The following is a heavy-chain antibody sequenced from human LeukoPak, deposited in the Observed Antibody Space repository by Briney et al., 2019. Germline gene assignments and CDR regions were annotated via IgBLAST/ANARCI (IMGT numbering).Heavy chain of an antibody. V-gene: IGHV4-59*01. Sequence: SETLFLTCTVSGGSISNYYWSWIRQPPGKGLESIGYIYYSGSTNYNPSLKSRVTISVDTSKNQFSLKLSSVTAADTAVYYCARGDSGYDNDAFDIWGQGTMVTVSS. CDR2: IYYSGST. CDR3: ARGDSGYDNDAFDI. J-gene: IGHJ3*02. CDR1: GGSISNYY. D-gene: IGHD5-12*01.